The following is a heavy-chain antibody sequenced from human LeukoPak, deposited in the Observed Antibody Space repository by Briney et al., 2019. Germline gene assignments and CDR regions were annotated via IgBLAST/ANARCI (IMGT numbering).Heavy chain of an antibody. Sequence: GGSLSLSCAASGFTLSDHYMDWVRQAPGKGLEWVGRTRNKANSYTTEYAASVKGRFTISRDDSKSSLSLQMDSLKIEDTAVYYCAKTLYVSGRYYFDYWGQGALVTVSS. CDR1: GFTLSDHY. J-gene: IGHJ4*02. D-gene: IGHD2/OR15-2a*01. V-gene: IGHV3-72*01. CDR3: AKTLYVSGRYYFDY. CDR2: TRNKANSYTT.